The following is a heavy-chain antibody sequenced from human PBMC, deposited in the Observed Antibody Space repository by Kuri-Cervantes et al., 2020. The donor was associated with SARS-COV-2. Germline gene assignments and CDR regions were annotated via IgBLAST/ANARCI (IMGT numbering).Heavy chain of an antibody. V-gene: IGHV3-23*01. CDR2: ISGSGETI. Sequence: GESLKISCAAPGFTFRSYAMTWARQAPGKGLEWVSVISGSGETIHYADSVQGRFTISRDNSKKMLYLQMKSLRAEDTATYYCALEIMSFFGMDVWGQGTTVTVSS. D-gene: IGHD2-8*01. J-gene: IGHJ6*02. CDR1: GFTFRSYA. CDR3: ALEIMSFFGMDV.